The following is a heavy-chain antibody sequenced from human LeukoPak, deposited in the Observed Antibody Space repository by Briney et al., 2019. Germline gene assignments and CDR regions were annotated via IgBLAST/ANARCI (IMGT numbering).Heavy chain of an antibody. CDR2: IDRSSNNI. V-gene: IGHV3-48*02. CDR3: ARESYWGSSGKGFDY. Sequence: PGGSLRLSGAASGFIFTDYSMNWVRQAPGKGLQWVSYIDRSSNNIYYPDSVKGRLTISRDNAKNSLYLQMNSLRDEDTAVYYCARESYWGSSGKGFDYWGQGTLVTVSS. J-gene: IGHJ4*02. CDR1: GFIFTDYS. D-gene: IGHD7-27*01.